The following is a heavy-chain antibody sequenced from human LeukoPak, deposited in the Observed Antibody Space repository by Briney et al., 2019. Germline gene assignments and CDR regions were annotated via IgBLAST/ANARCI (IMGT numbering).Heavy chain of an antibody. V-gene: IGHV4-61*02. CDR1: GGSVSSGSYY. Sequence: PSETLSLTCTVSGGSVSSGSYYWRWIRQPAGKGLEWIGRIYPSGSTIYPSGTTHYNPSLKSRVTISVDTSKNQFSLKVDSVTAADAAVYFCARGTGTTNFDYWGQGTLVTVSS. J-gene: IGHJ4*02. CDR3: ARGTGTTNFDY. D-gene: IGHD1-1*01. CDR2: IYPSGSTIYPSGTT.